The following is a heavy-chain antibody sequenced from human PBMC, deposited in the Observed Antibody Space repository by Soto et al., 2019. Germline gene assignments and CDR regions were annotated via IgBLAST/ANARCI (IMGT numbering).Heavy chain of an antibody. V-gene: IGHV3-23*01. D-gene: IGHD1-1*01. CDR1: GFIFGHYA. CDR3: AKALDGIDDYFYAMGV. J-gene: IGHJ6*02. Sequence: EEQLLESGGELVQPGGSLRLSCAGSGFIFGHYAMTWVRQAPGKGLEWISAISGRSDTTYYADAVKGRFTISRDNSKNTLYLQMNSLRVEDTAVYYCAKALDGIDDYFYAMGVWGQGTTVTVSS. CDR2: ISGRSDTT.